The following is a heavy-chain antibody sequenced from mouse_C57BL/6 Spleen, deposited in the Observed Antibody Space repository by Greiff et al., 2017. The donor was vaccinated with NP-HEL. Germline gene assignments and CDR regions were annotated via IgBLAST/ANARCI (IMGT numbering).Heavy chain of an antibody. V-gene: IGHV5-17*01. D-gene: IGHD1-1*01. Sequence: VHVKQSGGGLVKPGGSLKLSCAASGFTFSDYGMHWVRQAPEKGLELVAYISSGSSNIYYADTVKGRFTISRDNAKNTLFLQMTSLRSEDTAMYYCARDYGSPFDYWGQGTTLTVSS. CDR1: GFTFSDYG. J-gene: IGHJ2*01. CDR3: ARDYGSPFDY. CDR2: ISSGSSNI.